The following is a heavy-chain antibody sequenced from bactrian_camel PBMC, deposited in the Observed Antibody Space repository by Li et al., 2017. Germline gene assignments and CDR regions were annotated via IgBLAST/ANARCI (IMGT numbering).Heavy chain of an antibody. CDR1: GTAYDEIYY. Sequence: VQLVESGGGSVQAGGSLNLSCTVSGTAYDEIYYMAWFRQAPGKERERVAVIDSDGLAKYADSVKGRFTISQDNAKNTLYLQMNNLQAGDTAMYYCAADIGSLDDTCLRMSPMKYNYWGQGTQVTVS. CDR3: AADIGSLDDTCLRMSPMKYNY. V-gene: IGHV3S55*01. J-gene: IGHJ4*01. CDR2: IDSDGLA. D-gene: IGHD1*01.